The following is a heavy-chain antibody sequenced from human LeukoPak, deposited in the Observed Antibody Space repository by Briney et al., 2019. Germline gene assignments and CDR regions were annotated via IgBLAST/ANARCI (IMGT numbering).Heavy chain of an antibody. D-gene: IGHD3-10*01. CDR2: IYHSGST. Sequence: SETLSLTCTVSGYSISSGYYWGWIWQPPGKGLEWIGSIYHSGSTYYNPSLKSRVTISVDTSKNQFSLKLSSVTAADTAVYYCARDKHIMVRGVITGDNWFDPWGQGTLVTVSS. CDR3: ARDKHIMVRGVITGDNWFDP. J-gene: IGHJ5*02. CDR1: GYSISSGYY. V-gene: IGHV4-38-2*02.